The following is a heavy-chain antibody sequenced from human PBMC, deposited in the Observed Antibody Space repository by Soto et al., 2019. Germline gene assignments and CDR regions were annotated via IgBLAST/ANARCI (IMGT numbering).Heavy chain of an antibody. CDR1: GLTFSRYW. CDR2: INIDGTHT. J-gene: IGHJ4*02. D-gene: IGHD3-16*01. Sequence: EVQLVESGGGLVQPGGSLRLSCAVSGLTFSRYWMHWFRQDPGNGLVWVSSINIDGTHTQYADSVRGRFTVSRDNAKITVYLQMISLRSEDKTVDSCAKEHLGGQRDYGGQGTPVVGSS. CDR3: AKEHLGGQRDY. V-gene: IGHV3-74*01.